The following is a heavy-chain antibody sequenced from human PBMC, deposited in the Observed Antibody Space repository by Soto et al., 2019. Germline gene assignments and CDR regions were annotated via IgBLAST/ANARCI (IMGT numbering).Heavy chain of an antibody. V-gene: IGHV3-23*01. J-gene: IGHJ6*02. D-gene: IGHD6-13*01. CDR1: GFTFSSYA. Sequence: GSLRLSCAASGFTFSSYAMSWVRQAPGKGLEWVSAISGSGGSTNYADSVKGRFTISRDNSKNTLYLKMNSLRAEDTAVYYCAKGSGSSWYYNGMDVWGQGTTVTVSS. CDR3: AKGSGSSWYYNGMDV. CDR2: ISGSGGST.